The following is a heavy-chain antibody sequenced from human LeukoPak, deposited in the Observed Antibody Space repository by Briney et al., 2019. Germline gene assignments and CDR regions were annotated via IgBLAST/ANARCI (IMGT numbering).Heavy chain of an antibody. CDR2: ISSGSSAI. Sequence: GGSLRLSCAASGFTFSSYAMTWVRQAPGKGLEWVSYISSGSSAIYYADSVKGRFTISRDNAKNSLYLQMNSLRAEDTAVYYCARESAADYWGQGTLVTVSS. CDR1: GFTFSSYA. CDR3: ARESAADY. V-gene: IGHV3-48*01. J-gene: IGHJ4*02.